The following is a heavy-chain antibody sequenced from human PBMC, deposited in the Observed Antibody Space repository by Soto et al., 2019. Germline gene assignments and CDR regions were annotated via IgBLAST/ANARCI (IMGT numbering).Heavy chain of an antibody. V-gene: IGHV3-23*01. J-gene: IGHJ4*02. CDR2: ISGSGGST. CDR1: GFTFSSYA. D-gene: IGHD4-17*01. CDR3: AKAHDYGDYRRLFDY. Sequence: GGSLRLSCAASGFTFSSYAMSWVRQAPGKGLEWVSAISGSGGSTYYADSVKGRFTISRDNSKNTLYLQMNSLRAEDTAVYYCAKAHDYGDYRRLFDYWGQGTLVTVSS.